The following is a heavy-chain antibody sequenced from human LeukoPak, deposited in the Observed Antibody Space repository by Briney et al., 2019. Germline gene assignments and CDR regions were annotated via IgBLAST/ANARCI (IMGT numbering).Heavy chain of an antibody. CDR3: ARALLWFGESNFDY. D-gene: IGHD3-10*01. Sequence: PSETLSLTCAVYGGSFSGYYWSWIRQPPGKGLEWIGEINHSGSTNYNPSLKSRVTISVDTSKNQFSLKLSSVTAADTAVYYCARALLWFGESNFDYWGQGTLVTVSS. J-gene: IGHJ4*02. CDR1: GGSFSGYY. CDR2: INHSGST. V-gene: IGHV4-34*01.